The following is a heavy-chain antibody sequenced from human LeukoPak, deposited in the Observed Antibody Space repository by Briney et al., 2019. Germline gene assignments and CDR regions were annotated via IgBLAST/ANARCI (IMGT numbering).Heavy chain of an antibody. J-gene: IGHJ4*02. D-gene: IGHD2-21*01. V-gene: IGHV3-30*03. CDR2: ISYDGSNK. CDR1: GFTFSSYG. CDR3: ARDFFPIVDSTWYEIGY. Sequence: GGSLRLSCAASGFTFSSYGMHWVRQAPGKGLEWVAVISYDGSNKYYADSVKGRFTISRDNSKNTLYLQMNSLRAEDTAVYYCARDFFPIVDSTWYEIGYWGQGTLVTVSS.